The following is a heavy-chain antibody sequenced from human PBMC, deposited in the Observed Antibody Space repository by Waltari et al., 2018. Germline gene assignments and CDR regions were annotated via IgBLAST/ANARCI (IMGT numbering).Heavy chain of an antibody. V-gene: IGHV1-69*08. CDR3: AVTLSAAPFYGLDV. CDR1: GDTLPNYA. Sequence: QVQLVQSEAEVKKPGSSVMVSCKVSGDTLPNYAIHWVRQAPGQGLEWVGRIIPIFATVNFAQKFQDRVTITAATSTSTAYMEVSSLRSDDTAMYYCAVTLSAAPFYGLDVWGQGTTVTVFS. CDR2: IIPIFATV. D-gene: IGHD6-13*01. J-gene: IGHJ6*02.